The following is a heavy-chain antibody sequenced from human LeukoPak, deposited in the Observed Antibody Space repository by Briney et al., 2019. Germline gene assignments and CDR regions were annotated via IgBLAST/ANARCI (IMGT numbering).Heavy chain of an antibody. CDR2: ISSSSSYI. J-gene: IGHJ6*02. CDR1: GFTFSSYS. V-gene: IGHV3-21*01. D-gene: IGHD3-9*01. CDR3: ARDYRPGYYDIFIGYYPNYYGMDV. Sequence: GGSLRLPCAASGFTFSSYSMNWVRQAPGKGLEWVSSISSSSSYIYYADSVKGRFTISRDNAKNSLYLQMNSLRAEDTAVYYCARDYRPGYYDIFIGYYPNYYGMDVWGQGTTVTVSS.